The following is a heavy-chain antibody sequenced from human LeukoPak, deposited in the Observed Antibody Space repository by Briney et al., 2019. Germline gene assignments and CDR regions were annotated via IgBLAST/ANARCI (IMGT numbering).Heavy chain of an antibody. J-gene: IGHJ5*02. V-gene: IGHV5-51*01. CDR3: ARQRGATQWFDP. CDR1: GFTFTSYW. Sequence: GGSLRLSCAASGFTFTSYWIGWVRQMPGKGLEWMGIIYPGDSDTRYSPSFQGQVTISADKSISTAYLQWSSLKASDTAMYYCARQRGATQWFDPWGQGTLVTVSS. D-gene: IGHD1-26*01. CDR2: IYPGDSDT.